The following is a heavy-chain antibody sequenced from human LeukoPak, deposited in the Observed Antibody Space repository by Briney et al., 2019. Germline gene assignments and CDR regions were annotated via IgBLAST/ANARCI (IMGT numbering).Heavy chain of an antibody. CDR1: GFTLSSYA. V-gene: IGHV3-23*01. CDR2: ISGSGGST. CDR3: AKVHNGFWSRYYNYFDY. Sequence: PGGSLRLSCAASGFTLSSYAVSWVRHAPGKGLEGVSAISGSGGSTYYAHSVRGRFTISRDNSKNTLYPQMNSLRAEDTAVYYCAKVHNGFWSRYYNYFDYWGQGTLVTVPS. D-gene: IGHD3-3*01. J-gene: IGHJ4*02.